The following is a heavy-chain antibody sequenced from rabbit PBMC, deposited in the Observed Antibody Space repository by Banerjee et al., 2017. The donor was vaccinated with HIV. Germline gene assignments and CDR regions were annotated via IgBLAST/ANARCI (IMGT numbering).Heavy chain of an antibody. D-gene: IGHD4-1*01. Sequence: QEQLVESGGGLVKPGASLTLTCTASGFSFSSGYWIWGVRQAPGKGLEWIACIDAGSSGVTYYASWAKGRFTITKTSSTTVTLQMTSLTAADTATYFCASSSGWGRLNLWGPGTLVTVS. J-gene: IGHJ4*01. CDR3: ASSSGWGRLNL. CDR1: GFSFSSGYW. CDR2: IDAGSSGVT. V-gene: IGHV1S45*01.